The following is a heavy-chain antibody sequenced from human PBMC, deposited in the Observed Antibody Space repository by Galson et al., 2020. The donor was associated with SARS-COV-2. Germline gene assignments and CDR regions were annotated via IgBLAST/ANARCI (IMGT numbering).Heavy chain of an antibody. Sequence: GGSLRLSCAGSGFTFSNYEMNWVRQAPGKGLEWVAYISDSGTNIYYADSVKGRFTISRDNAMNSLYLQRTSLRAEDTAVYYCASPYLAAASFFGAFDIWGLGTVVTVSS. J-gene: IGHJ3*02. V-gene: IGHV3-48*03. CDR1: GFTFSNYE. D-gene: IGHD2-15*01. CDR2: ISDSGTNI. CDR3: ASPYLAAASFFGAFDI.